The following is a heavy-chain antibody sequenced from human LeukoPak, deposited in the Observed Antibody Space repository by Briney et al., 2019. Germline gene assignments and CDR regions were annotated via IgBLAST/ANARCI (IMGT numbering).Heavy chain of an antibody. D-gene: IGHD6-13*01. Sequence: ASVKVSCKASGGTFSSYAISWVRQAPGQGLEWMGGIIPIFGTANYAQKFQGRVTMTRNTSISTAYMELSSLRSEDTAVYYCARTQRIAASSYYFDYWGQGTLVTVSS. J-gene: IGHJ4*02. CDR1: GGTFSSYA. V-gene: IGHV1-69*05. CDR2: IIPIFGTA. CDR3: ARTQRIAASSYYFDY.